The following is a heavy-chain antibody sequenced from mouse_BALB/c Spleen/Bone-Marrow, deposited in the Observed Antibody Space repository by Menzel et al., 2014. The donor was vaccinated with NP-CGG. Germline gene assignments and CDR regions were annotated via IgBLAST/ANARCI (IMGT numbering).Heavy chain of an antibody. V-gene: IGHV1-81*01. Sequence: QVQLQQSGPELVKPGASVKMSCKASGYTFTDYVISWVKQRTGQGLEWIGEIYPGSGSTYYNEKFKGKATLTADKSSNTAYMQPSSLTSEDSAVYFCARDYYGSSGAMDYWGQGTSVTVSS. D-gene: IGHD1-1*01. J-gene: IGHJ4*01. CDR1: GYTFTDYV. CDR2: IYPGSGST. CDR3: ARDYYGSSGAMDY.